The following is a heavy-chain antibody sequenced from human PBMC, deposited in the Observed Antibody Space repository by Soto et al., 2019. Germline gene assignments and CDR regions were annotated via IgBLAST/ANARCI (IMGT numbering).Heavy chain of an antibody. CDR2: ISYDGSNK. D-gene: IGHD1-26*01. V-gene: IGHV3-30*03. Sequence: GGSLRLSCAASGFTFSSYGMHWVRQAPGKGLEWLAVISYDGSNKYYADSVKGRFTISRDNSKNTLYLQMNSLRAEDTAVYYCATSGEWESTGPLYWGQGTLVTVSS. CDR1: GFTFSSYG. CDR3: ATSGEWESTGPLY. J-gene: IGHJ4*02.